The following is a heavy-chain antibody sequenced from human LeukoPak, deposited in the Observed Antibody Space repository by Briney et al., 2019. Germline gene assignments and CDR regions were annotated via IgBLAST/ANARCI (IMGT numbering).Heavy chain of an antibody. Sequence: GASVKVSCKASGGTFISYAISWVRQAPGQGLEWMGGIIPIFGTANYAQKFQGRVMITADESTSTAYMELSSLRSEDTAVYYCARDVSGGWYPLYYFDYWGQGTLVTVSS. CDR2: IIPIFGTA. CDR1: GGTFISYA. J-gene: IGHJ4*02. V-gene: IGHV1-69*13. D-gene: IGHD6-19*01. CDR3: ARDVSGGWYPLYYFDY.